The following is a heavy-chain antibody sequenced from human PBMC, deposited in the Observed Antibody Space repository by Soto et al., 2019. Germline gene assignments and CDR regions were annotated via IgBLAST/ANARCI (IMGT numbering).Heavy chain of an antibody. Sequence: PGWSLRLSCAASGFTFISYGMQWVRQAPGKGLEWVAVISYDGSNKYYADSVKGRFTISRDNSKNTLYLQMNSLRAEDTAVYYCAKGVYHYDILTGYIDYWGQGTLVTVSS. CDR2: ISYDGSNK. J-gene: IGHJ4*02. CDR3: AKGVYHYDILTGYIDY. CDR1: GFTFISYG. V-gene: IGHV3-30*18. D-gene: IGHD3-9*01.